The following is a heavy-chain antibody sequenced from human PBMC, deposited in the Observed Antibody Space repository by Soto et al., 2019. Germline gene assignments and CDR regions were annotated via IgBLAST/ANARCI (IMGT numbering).Heavy chain of an antibody. D-gene: IGHD3-10*01. V-gene: IGHV3-23*05. Sequence: EVQLLESGGGWVQPGGSLRLSCAASGFTFSTYAMTWVRLAPGRGLEWVLGLKSSGSPTDYPESVKGRFTISRDNLMNTLFLDMNGLRADDTAIYYCAKTPRGGASGDWYFDLWGRGTLFTVSS. CDR2: LKSSGSPT. CDR1: GFTFSTYA. J-gene: IGHJ2*01. CDR3: AKTPRGGASGDWYFDL.